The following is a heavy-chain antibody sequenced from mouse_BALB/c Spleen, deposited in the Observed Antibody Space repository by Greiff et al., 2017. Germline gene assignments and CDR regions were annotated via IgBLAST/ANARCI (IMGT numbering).Heavy chain of an antibody. J-gene: IGHJ2*01. D-gene: IGHD2-3*01. CDR3: SRGIIYDGYLYYFDY. CDR2: ISSGGSYT. Sequence: EVLLVESGGGLVKPGGSLKLSCAASGFTFSSYTMSWVRQTPEKRLEWVATISSGGSYTYYPDSVKGRFTISRDNAKNTLYLHMSSLKSEDTAMYYCSRGIIYDGYLYYFDYWGQGTTLTVSS. CDR1: GFTFSSYT. V-gene: IGHV5-6-4*01.